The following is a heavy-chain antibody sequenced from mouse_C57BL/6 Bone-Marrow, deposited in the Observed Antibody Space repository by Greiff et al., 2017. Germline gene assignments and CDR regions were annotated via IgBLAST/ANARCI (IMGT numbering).Heavy chain of an antibody. CDR2: IYPRNGNT. V-gene: IGHV1-81*01. CDR1: GYTFTSYG. D-gene: IGHD3-2*02. CDR3: ARSRQLSVRYFDV. Sequence: QVQLQQSGAELARPGASVKLSCKASGYTFTSYGISWVKQRTGQGLEWIGEIYPRNGNTYYNEKFKGKATLTADKSSSTAYMELRSLTSEDSAVYFCARSRQLSVRYFDVWGTGTTVTVSS. J-gene: IGHJ1*03.